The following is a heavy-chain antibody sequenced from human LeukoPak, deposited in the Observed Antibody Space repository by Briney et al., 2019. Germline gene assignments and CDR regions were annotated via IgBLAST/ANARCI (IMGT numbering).Heavy chain of an antibody. V-gene: IGHV3-21*01. D-gene: IGHD1-1*01. CDR1: GFTFSSYS. CDR2: ISSSSSYI. CDR3: ASGELDSLYYFDF. Sequence: GGSLRLSCAASGFTFSSYSMNWVRQAPGKGLEWVSSISSSSSYIYYADSVKGRFTISRDNAKNTLYLQMNSLRAEDTAVYYCASGELDSLYYFDFWGQGTLVTVSS. J-gene: IGHJ4*02.